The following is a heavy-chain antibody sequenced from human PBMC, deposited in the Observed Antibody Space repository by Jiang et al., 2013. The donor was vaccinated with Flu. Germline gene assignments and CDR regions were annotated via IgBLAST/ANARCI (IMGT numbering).Heavy chain of an antibody. Sequence: KPTQTLTLTCTSLDSHSALVEWVWPGSVSPPGKALEWLALIYWDDDKRYLPSLQSRLAITKDTSTAQVVLKMSNMDPVDTATYYCAHWSSSSFPLDFWGQGLLVTVAS. CDR1: DSHSALVEWV. V-gene: IGHV2-5*02. CDR3: AHWSSSSFPLDF. J-gene: IGHJ4*02. CDR2: IYWDDDK. D-gene: IGHD6-6*01.